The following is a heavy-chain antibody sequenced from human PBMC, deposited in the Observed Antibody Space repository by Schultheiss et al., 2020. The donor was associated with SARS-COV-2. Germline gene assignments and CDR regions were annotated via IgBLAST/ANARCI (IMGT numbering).Heavy chain of an antibody. J-gene: IGHJ4*02. Sequence: SQTLSLTCTVSGGSISSSSYYWGWIRQPAGKGLEWIGRIYTSGSTNYNPSLKSRVTMSVDTSKNQFSLKLSAVTAADTTVYYCASVWSSGWLYYFDYWGQGTLVTVSS. CDR2: IYTSGST. D-gene: IGHD6-19*01. CDR3: ASVWSSGWLYYFDY. V-gene: IGHV4-61*02. CDR1: GGSISSSSYY.